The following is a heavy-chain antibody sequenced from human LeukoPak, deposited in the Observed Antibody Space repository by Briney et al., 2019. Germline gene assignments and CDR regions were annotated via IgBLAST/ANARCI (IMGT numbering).Heavy chain of an antibody. D-gene: IGHD6-19*01. Sequence: PGGSLRLSCAASGFTFDDYAMHWVRQAPGKGLEWVSGISWNSGTIGYADSVKGRFTISRDNSKNTLYLQMNSLRAEDTAVYYCARGAVAGTWPGAFDIWGLGTMVTVSS. CDR3: ARGAVAGTWPGAFDI. CDR1: GFTFDDYA. V-gene: IGHV3-9*01. CDR2: ISWNSGTI. J-gene: IGHJ3*02.